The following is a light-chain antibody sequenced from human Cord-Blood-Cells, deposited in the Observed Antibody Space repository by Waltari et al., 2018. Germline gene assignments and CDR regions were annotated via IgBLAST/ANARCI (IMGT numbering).Light chain of an antibody. J-gene: IGLJ2*01. CDR1: SSAVGSHNL. V-gene: IGLV2-14*02. CDR2: EGS. Sequence: QSPLTQPASVSGSPGQSITISRTGTSSAVGSHNLVSWYQQHPGKAPKLMIYEGSKRPSGVSNRFSGSKSGNTASLTISGLQAEDEADYYCSSYTSSSTVVFGGGTKLTVL. CDR3: SSYTSSSTVV.